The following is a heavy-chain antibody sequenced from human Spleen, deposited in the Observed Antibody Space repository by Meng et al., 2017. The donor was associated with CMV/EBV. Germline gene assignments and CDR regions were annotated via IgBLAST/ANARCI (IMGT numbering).Heavy chain of an antibody. J-gene: IGHJ4*02. CDR1: GGSISSSSYY. CDR2: IYYSGST. D-gene: IGHD4-23*01. CDR3: ARDGATVVTPVDY. Sequence: SETLSLTCTVSGGSISSSSYYWGWIRQPPGKGLEWIGSIYYSGSTYYNPSLKSRVTISVDTSKNQFSLKLSSVTAADTAVYYCARDGATVVTPVDYWGQGTRVTVSS. V-gene: IGHV4-39*07.